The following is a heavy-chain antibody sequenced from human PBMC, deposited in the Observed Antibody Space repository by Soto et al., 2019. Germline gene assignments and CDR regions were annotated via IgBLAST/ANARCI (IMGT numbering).Heavy chain of an antibody. V-gene: IGHV1-3*01. CDR1: GYTFTDHA. D-gene: IGHD6-19*01. CDR2: INGGSGST. J-gene: IGHJ4*02. CDR3: ANSSGWYALDY. Sequence: ASVKVSCRASGYTFTDHAIHWVRLAPGQRLEWMGWINGGSGSTRYSQTFQDRLTFTRDTSATTAYMELNSLRSEDTAMYYCANSSGWYALDYWGQGTLVTVSS.